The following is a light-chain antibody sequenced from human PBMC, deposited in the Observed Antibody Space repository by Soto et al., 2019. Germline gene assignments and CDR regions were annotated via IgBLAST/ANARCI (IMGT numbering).Light chain of an antibody. J-gene: IGKJ4*01. CDR1: QGISNF. CDR3: QQYHSVPVT. Sequence: DIQMTQSPSSVSASVGDTVTITCRASQGISNFLAWFQQKPGKAPKSLIYGASSLQSGVPSNFSGSGSDKDFTLTISRLQAEYSATYFCQQYHSVPVTFGGGNKVEIK. V-gene: IGKV1-16*02. CDR2: GAS.